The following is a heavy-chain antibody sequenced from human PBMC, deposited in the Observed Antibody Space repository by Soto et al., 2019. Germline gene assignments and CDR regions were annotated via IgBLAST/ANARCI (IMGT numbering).Heavy chain of an antibody. CDR3: ARRARGSYYVDV. CDR2: IKYDESNK. D-gene: IGHD3-16*01. CDR1: GFTFSDFW. Sequence: EVQLVASGGALVQPGGSLRLSCAASGFTFSDFWIHWVRQTPGKGLEWVSRIKYDESNKNYADSVKGRLTISRDDAKNTVYLQMDSPRTEDTAVYHCARRARGSYYVDVWGEGTTFTVAS. J-gene: IGHJ6*03. V-gene: IGHV3-74*01.